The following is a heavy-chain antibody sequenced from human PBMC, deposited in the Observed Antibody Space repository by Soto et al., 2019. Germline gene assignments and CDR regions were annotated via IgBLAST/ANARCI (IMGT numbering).Heavy chain of an antibody. Sequence: ASVKVSCKASGYTVFTYDIGLARQAAGYELEWMGWIGSCSGDIKYAQKLQGRVTVTRGTSISTSYMELSRLRSDDTVMPYFARAAWVYFSGGLTSARAFDILSQRTILPVSS. J-gene: IGHJ3*02. D-gene: IGHD2-15*01. CDR1: GYTVFTYD. CDR2: IGSCSGDI. V-gene: IGHV1-2*02. CDR3: ARAAWVYFSGGLTSARAFDI.